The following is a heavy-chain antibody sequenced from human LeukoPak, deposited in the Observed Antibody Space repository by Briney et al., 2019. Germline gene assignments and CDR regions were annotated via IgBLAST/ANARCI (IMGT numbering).Heavy chain of an antibody. CDR3: ALSNKDGSNNWGRKFDD. Sequence: GGSLRLSCAASGLTFSNAWMNWVRQAPGKGLEWVGRLKSRTDGGTTVYADPVNGRFTISRDDSKNTLYLQMNSLKAEDTAVYYCALSNKDGSNNWGRKFDDWGQGTLVTVSS. D-gene: IGHD5-24*01. CDR1: GLTFSNAW. J-gene: IGHJ4*02. CDR2: LKSRTDGGTT. V-gene: IGHV3-15*01.